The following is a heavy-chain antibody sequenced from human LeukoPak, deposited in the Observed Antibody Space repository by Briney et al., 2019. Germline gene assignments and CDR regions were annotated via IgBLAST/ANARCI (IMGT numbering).Heavy chain of an antibody. CDR2: ISDSGGGT. CDR3: AKDVEPTSGYYRVAFDY. J-gene: IGHJ4*02. D-gene: IGHD3-22*01. V-gene: IGHV3-23*01. Sequence: GGSLRLSCAASGFTFNNYAMNWVRQAPGKGLEWVSGISDSGGGTFYADSVKGRFTISRDNSKNTPYLQMNSLRAEDTAVYYCAKDVEPTSGYYRVAFDYWGQGTLVTVSS. CDR1: GFTFNNYA.